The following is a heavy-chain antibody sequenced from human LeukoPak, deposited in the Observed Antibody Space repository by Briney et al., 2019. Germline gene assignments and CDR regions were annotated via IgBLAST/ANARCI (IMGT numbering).Heavy chain of an antibody. CDR1: GYSFTSYW. V-gene: IGHV5-51*01. CDR3: ARQGSSWYRRWVESFDP. D-gene: IGHD6-13*01. J-gene: IGHJ5*02. CDR2: IYPGDSDT. Sequence: GESLKISCKGSGYSFTSYWIGWVRQMPGKGLEWIGIIYPGDSDTRYSPSFQGQVTISADKSISTAYLQWSSLKASDTAMYYCARQGSSWYRRWVESFDPWGQGTLVTVSS.